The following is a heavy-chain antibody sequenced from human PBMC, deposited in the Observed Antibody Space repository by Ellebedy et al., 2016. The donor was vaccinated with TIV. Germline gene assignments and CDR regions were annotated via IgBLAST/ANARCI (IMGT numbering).Heavy chain of an antibody. V-gene: IGHV1-8*01. D-gene: IGHD6-19*01. CDR3: ATDLTPGWEYGMDV. CDR2: MNPNSGNT. Sequence: ASVKVSCXASGYTFTSYDINWVRQATGQGLEWMGWMNPNSGNTGYAQKFQGRVTMTRDTSTSTVYMELSSLRSEDTAVYYCATDLTPGWEYGMDVWGQGTTVTVSS. J-gene: IGHJ6*02. CDR1: GYTFTSYD.